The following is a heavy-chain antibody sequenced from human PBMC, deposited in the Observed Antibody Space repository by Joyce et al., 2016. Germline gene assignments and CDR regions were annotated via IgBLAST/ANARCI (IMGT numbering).Heavy chain of an antibody. V-gene: IGHV3-48*02. CDR2: MSGGSDKT. CDR3: AGGSWSGYSDAFDI. J-gene: IGHJ3*02. CDR1: GFALRSYS. D-gene: IGHD3-3*01. Sequence: EGQLVESGGGLEQPGGSLRLSCVASGFALRSYSMDWVRQAPGKGLDLLSYMSGGSDKTFYADSVKGRFTVSRDNAKNSLYLQMDSLRDDDTAVYYCAGGSWSGYSDAFDIWGPGTTVTVS.